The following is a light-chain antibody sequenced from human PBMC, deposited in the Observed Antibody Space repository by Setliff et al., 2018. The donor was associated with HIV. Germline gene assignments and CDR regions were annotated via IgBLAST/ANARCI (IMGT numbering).Light chain of an antibody. Sequence: SYELTQRPSVSVAPGKTARITCGGDNIGIKSVHWYQQKPGQAPVVVMYYDHDRPSWIPERFSGSNSGNTATLTISRVEVGDEADYYCQVWDSSSEHYVFGSGTKVTVL. V-gene: IGLV3-21*04. CDR2: YDH. J-gene: IGLJ1*01. CDR3: QVWDSSSEHYV. CDR1: NIGIKS.